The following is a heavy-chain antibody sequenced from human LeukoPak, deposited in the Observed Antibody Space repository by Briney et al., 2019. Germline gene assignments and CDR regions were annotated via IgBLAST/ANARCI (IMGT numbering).Heavy chain of an antibody. CDR2: ISGSGGST. CDR1: GFTFSSYG. J-gene: IGHJ3*02. CDR3: AKDGSTYYYGSGSEFDAFDI. Sequence: GGSLRLSCAASGFTFSSYGMSWVRQAPGKGLEWVSAISGSGGSTYCADSVKGRFTISRDNSKNTLYLQMNSLRAEDTAVYYCAKDGSTYYYGSGSEFDAFDIWGQGTMVTVSS. V-gene: IGHV3-23*01. D-gene: IGHD3-10*01.